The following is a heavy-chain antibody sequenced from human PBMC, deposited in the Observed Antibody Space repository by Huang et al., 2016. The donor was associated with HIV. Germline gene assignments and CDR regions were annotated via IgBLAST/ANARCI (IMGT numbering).Heavy chain of an antibody. J-gene: IGHJ4*02. Sequence: EVQLVESGGGLVKPGGSLRLSCAASGFTFSSYSMNWVRQAPGKGLEWVAYISSSSGTTDYADSVKGRFTISRDNAKNSLYLQMNSLRDEDTAVYYCARGWTHGDYWGQGTLVTVSS. CDR2: ISSSSGTT. CDR3: ARGWTHGDY. V-gene: IGHV3-48*02. CDR1: GFTFSSYS.